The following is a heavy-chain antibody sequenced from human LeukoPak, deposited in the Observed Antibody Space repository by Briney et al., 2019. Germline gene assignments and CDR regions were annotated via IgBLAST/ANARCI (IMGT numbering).Heavy chain of an antibody. V-gene: IGHV3-30*02. Sequence: GGSLRLSCAASGFIFSNYGMHWVRQAPGKGLEWVAFIRYDGSNKYYADSVKGRFTISRDNSKNTLYLQMNSLRAEDTAVYYCAKFWANYYDSSSLSWGQGTLVTVSS. CDR3: AKFWANYYDSSSLS. CDR2: IRYDGSNK. J-gene: IGHJ4*02. CDR1: GFIFSNYG. D-gene: IGHD3-22*01.